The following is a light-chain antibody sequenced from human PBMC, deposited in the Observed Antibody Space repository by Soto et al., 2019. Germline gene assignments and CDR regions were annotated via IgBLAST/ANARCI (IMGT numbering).Light chain of an antibody. Sequence: QSALTQPASVSGSPGQSITISCTGTSSDVGGYNFVSWFQHHPGKAPKVMIYEVSNRPSGVSNRFSGSKSGNTASLTISGRQAEDEADYYCTSYTSSSIFYVFGTGTKLTVL. CDR1: SSDVGGYNF. J-gene: IGLJ1*01. V-gene: IGLV2-14*01. CDR2: EVS. CDR3: TSYTSSSIFYV.